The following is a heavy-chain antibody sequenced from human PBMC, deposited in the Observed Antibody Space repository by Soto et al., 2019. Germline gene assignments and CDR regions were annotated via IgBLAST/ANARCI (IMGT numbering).Heavy chain of an antibody. CDR1: GYTFTSYG. D-gene: IGHD6-6*01. Sequence: QVQLVQSGAEVKKPGASVKFSCKASGYTFTSYGISWVRQAPGQGLEWMGWISAYNGNTNYAQKLQGRVTMTTDTSTSTAYMELRSLKSDDTAVYYCARLSSSSVPTFFYYYMEVWGKGTTVTVSS. CDR2: ISAYNGNT. J-gene: IGHJ6*03. CDR3: ARLSSSSVPTFFYYYMEV. V-gene: IGHV1-18*01.